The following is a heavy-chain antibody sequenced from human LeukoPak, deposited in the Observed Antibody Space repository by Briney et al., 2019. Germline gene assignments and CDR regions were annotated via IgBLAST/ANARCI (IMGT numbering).Heavy chain of an antibody. J-gene: IGHJ3*02. D-gene: IGHD6-19*01. CDR2: ISGSGGST. CDR1: GFTFSSYA. CDR3: AKEKYSSGWYEVGAFDI. V-gene: IGHV3-23*01. Sequence: GGSLRLSCAASGFTFSSYAMSWVRQAPGKGLAWVSAISGSGGSTYYADSVKGRFTISRDNSKNTLYLQMNSLRAEDTAVYYCAKEKYSSGWYEVGAFDIWGQGTMVTVSS.